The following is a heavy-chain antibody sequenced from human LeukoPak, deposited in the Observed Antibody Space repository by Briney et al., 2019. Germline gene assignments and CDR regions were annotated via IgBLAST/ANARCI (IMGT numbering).Heavy chain of an antibody. CDR2: IYYSGST. CDR3: AREGLIAARRGPLDY. CDR1: GDSISSYY. V-gene: IGHV4-59*12. J-gene: IGHJ4*02. D-gene: IGHD6-6*01. Sequence: SETLSLTCTVSGDSISSYYWSWIRQPPGKGLEWIGYIYYSGSTNYNPSLKSRVTKLVDTSKNQFSLKLSSVTAADTAVYYCAREGLIAARRGPLDYWGQGTLVTVSS.